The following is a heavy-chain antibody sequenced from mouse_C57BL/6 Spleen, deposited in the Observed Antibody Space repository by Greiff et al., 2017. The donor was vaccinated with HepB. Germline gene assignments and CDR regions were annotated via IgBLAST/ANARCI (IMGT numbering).Heavy chain of an antibody. CDR2: ISDGGSYT. Sequence: EVKLQESGGGLVKPGGSLKLSCAASGFTFSSYAMSWVRQTPEKRLEWVATISDGGSYTYYPDNVKGRFTISRDNAKNNLYLQMSHLKSEDTAMYYCARDYSNYDAMDYWGQGTSVTVSS. V-gene: IGHV5-4*03. CDR1: GFTFSSYA. CDR3: ARDYSNYDAMDY. D-gene: IGHD2-5*01. J-gene: IGHJ4*01.